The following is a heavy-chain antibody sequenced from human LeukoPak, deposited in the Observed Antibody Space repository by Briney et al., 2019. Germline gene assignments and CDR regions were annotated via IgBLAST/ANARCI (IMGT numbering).Heavy chain of an antibody. CDR3: ARGLGYSTSSISFDS. J-gene: IGHJ4*02. D-gene: IGHD6-6*01. CDR1: GYDFTSYW. Sequence: GESLKISCRVSGYDFTSYWIAWVRQMPGRGLEWMGFIYPADYDTRYSPSFQGQVTISADRSVTTAYLQWSSLKASDTAVYFCARGLGYSTSSISFDSWGQGTLVTVFS. CDR2: IYPADYDT. V-gene: IGHV5-51*01.